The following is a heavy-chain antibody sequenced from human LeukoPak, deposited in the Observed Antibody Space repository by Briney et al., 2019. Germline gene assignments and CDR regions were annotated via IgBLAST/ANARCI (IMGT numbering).Heavy chain of an antibody. CDR3: ARAEIAVAGPFSYGMDV. D-gene: IGHD6-19*01. CDR1: GYTFTGYY. J-gene: IGHJ6*02. Sequence: ASVKVSCKASGYTFTGYYMHWVRQAPGQGLEWMGWINPNSGGTNYAQKFQGWVTMTRDTSISTAYMELSRLRSDDTAVYYCARAEIAVAGPFSYGMDVWGQGTTVTVSS. CDR2: INPNSGGT. V-gene: IGHV1-2*04.